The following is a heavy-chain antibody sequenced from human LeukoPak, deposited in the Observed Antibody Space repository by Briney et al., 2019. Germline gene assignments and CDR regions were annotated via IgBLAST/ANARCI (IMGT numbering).Heavy chain of an antibody. CDR2: ISYDGGKK. Sequence: GGSLRLSCAASGFTFNSYAMHWVRQAPGKGLEWVAFISYDGGKKSHANSVRGRFTISRDNSKNKLYLQMNSLRAEDTAVYYCARDFLDFSVDYWGQGTLVTVSS. D-gene: IGHD3-3*01. CDR1: GFTFNSYA. J-gene: IGHJ4*02. V-gene: IGHV3-30*04. CDR3: ARDFLDFSVDY.